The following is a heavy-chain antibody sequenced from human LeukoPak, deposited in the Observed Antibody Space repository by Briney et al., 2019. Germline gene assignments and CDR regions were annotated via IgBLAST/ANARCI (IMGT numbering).Heavy chain of an antibody. CDR3: AAGRSSGWYGRD. J-gene: IGHJ4*02. D-gene: IGHD6-19*01. Sequence: SVKVSCKASGFTFTSSAMQWVRQARGQRLEWIGWIVVGSGNTNYAQKFQERVTITRDMSTSTAYMELSSLRSEGTAVYYCAAGRSSGWYGRDWGQGTLVTVSS. CDR2: IVVGSGNT. CDR1: GFTFTSSA. V-gene: IGHV1-58*02.